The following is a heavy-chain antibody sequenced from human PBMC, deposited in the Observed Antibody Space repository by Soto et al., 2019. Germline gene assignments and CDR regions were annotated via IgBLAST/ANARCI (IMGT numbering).Heavy chain of an antibody. CDR2: INSDGSST. Sequence: EVQLVESGGGLVQPGGSLRLSCAASGFTFSSYWMHWVRQAPGKGLVWVSRINSDGSSTSYEDYVKGRFTISRYNAKNTLYLQMNSLRAEDTAVYYCDVAVAGPTAIGYWGQGTLVTVSS. J-gene: IGHJ4*02. V-gene: IGHV3-74*01. CDR1: GFTFSSYW. CDR3: DVAVAGPTAIGY. D-gene: IGHD6-19*01.